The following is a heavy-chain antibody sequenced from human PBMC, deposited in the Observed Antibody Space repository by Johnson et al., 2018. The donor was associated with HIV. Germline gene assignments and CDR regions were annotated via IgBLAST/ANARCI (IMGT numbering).Heavy chain of an antibody. J-gene: IGHJ3*02. V-gene: IGHV3-30-3*01. CDR2: ISYDGSSK. Sequence: QVQLVESGGGLVQPGGSRKLSCAASGFTFSGSAMHWVRQASGKGLEWVAVISYDGSSKYYADSVKGRFTISRDNSNKTLYVQMSRLRTEDTAVYYCARGAPNWNYEPFSDAFDIWGQGTMVTVSS. CDR3: ARGAPNWNYEPFSDAFDI. CDR1: GFTFSGSA. D-gene: IGHD1-7*01.